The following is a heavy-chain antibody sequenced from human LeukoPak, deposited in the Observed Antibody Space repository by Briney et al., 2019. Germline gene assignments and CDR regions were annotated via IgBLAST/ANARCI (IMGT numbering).Heavy chain of an antibody. CDR1: GFTFSSYG. CDR2: IWYDGSNK. V-gene: IGHV3-33*01. CDR3: ARSPQCSGGSCYPKWAVYYYGMDV. D-gene: IGHD2-15*01. J-gene: IGHJ6*02. Sequence: GRSLRLSCAASGFTFSSYGMHWVRQAPGKGLEWVAVIWYDGSNKYYADSVKGRFTISRDNSKNTLYLQMNSLRAEDTAVYYCARSPQCSGGSCYPKWAVYYYGMDVWGQGTTVTVSS.